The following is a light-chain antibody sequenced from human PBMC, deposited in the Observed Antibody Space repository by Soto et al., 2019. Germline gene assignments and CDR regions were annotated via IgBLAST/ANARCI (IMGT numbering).Light chain of an antibody. CDR1: QSVTSNY. CDR3: QQSGTSPYT. CDR2: RAS. Sequence: EIVLTQSPGTLSLSPGERATLSCRASQSVTSNYLAWYQQKPGQAPRLLIYRASFRATGIPDRFSGSGSGTDFTLTISRLGPEDFAVYYCQQSGTSPYTFGQGTRLEIK. J-gene: IGKJ2*01. V-gene: IGKV3-20*01.